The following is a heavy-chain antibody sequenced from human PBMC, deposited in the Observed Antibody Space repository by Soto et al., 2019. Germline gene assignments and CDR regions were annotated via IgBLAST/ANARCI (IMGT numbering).Heavy chain of an antibody. D-gene: IGHD3-22*01. J-gene: IGHJ5*02. V-gene: IGHV4-39*01. CDR1: GGSVSSGSYY. CDR2: IYHTGNA. Sequence: SETLSLTCTVSGGSVSSGSYYWSWIRQPPGEGLEWIGSIYHTGNAYYNPSLKSRVTISVDTSKNQFSLKLTSVTAADAALYYCARDFFDSSDYTTNWFDPWGQGTLVTVSS. CDR3: ARDFFDSSDYTTNWFDP.